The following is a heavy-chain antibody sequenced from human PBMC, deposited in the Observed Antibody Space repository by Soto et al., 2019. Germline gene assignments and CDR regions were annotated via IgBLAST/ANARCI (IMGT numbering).Heavy chain of an antibody. CDR1: GFTFSSYA. D-gene: IGHD2-2*01. Sequence: EVQLLESGGGLVQPGGSLRLSCAASGFTFSSYAMSWVRQAPGKGLECVSAISGSGGSTYYADSVKGRFTISRDNSKNTLYLQMNSLRAEDTAVYYCAKDRRYCSSTSCYGPTPFDYWGQGTLVTVSS. CDR2: ISGSGGST. CDR3: AKDRRYCSSTSCYGPTPFDY. V-gene: IGHV3-23*01. J-gene: IGHJ4*02.